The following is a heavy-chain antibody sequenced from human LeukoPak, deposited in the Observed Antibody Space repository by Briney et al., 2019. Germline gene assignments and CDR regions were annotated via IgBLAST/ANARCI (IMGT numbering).Heavy chain of an antibody. V-gene: IGHV4-38-2*02. CDR2: IYHDGST. CDR1: GYSISSGAY. Sequence: SETLSLTCAVSGYSISSGAYWGWIRPPPGKGLQWIGCIYHDGSTYYNPSLQRRVTISVDTSKNQFSLKLTSVTATDTAVYYCVRDPPDYWGQGTLVTVSS. CDR3: VRDPPDY. J-gene: IGHJ4*02.